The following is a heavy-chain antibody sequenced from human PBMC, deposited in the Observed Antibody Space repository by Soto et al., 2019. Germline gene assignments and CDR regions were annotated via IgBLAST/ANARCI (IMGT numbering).Heavy chain of an antibody. CDR3: ARGGPLQYTSHWYGSC. CDR2: ISSDGINT. D-gene: IGHD6-19*01. Sequence: EVQLVESGGGLVQPGGSLRPSCAASGFTFSSYWMHWVRQAPGKGLVWVSRISSDGINTNYADSVKGRFTISRDNAKNTLYLQMNSLKAEDTAVYYCARGGPLQYTSHWYGSCWGQGTLVTVSS. J-gene: IGHJ4*02. V-gene: IGHV3-74*01. CDR1: GFTFSSYW.